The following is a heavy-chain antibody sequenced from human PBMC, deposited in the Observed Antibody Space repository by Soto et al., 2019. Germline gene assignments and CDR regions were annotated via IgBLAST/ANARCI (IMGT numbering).Heavy chain of an antibody. V-gene: IGHV1-3*01. J-gene: IGHJ4*02. D-gene: IGHD3-22*01. CDR2: INAGNGNT. CDR3: ARDSGYDSSGYPAISFDY. Sequence: ASVKVSCKASGYTFTSYAMHWVRQAPGQRLEWMGWINAGNGNTKYSQKFQGRVTTTRDTSAGTAYMELSSLRSEDTAVYYCARDSGYDSSGYPAISFDYWGQGTLVTVSS. CDR1: GYTFTSYA.